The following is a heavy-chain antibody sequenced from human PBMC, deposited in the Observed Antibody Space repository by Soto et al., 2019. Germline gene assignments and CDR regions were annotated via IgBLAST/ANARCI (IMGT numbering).Heavy chain of an antibody. V-gene: IGHV1-69*12. Sequence: QVQLVQSGAEVQKPGSSVKVSCKASGGSLSNYGISWVRQAPGQGLEWMGGIIHVFGTANYAQKFQGRVTITADESTSIVYMDVTSLGSEDTAVYYCARGDATKIVVTTYYGMDVGSQGTTFTVSS. J-gene: IGHJ6*02. D-gene: IGHD4-17*01. CDR3: ARGDATKIVVTTYYGMDV. CDR2: IIHVFGTA. CDR1: GGSLSNYG.